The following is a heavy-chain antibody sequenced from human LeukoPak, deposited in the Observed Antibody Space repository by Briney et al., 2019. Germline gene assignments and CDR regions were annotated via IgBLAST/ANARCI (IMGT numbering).Heavy chain of an antibody. CDR1: GGSISSDYY. V-gene: IGHV4-38-2*02. J-gene: IGHJ4*02. CDR3: AREVWSLLSSNWYPSHLDF. D-gene: IGHD6-13*01. Sequence: SETLSLTCAVSGGSISSDYYWGWIRQPPGKGLEWIGSVSLDGNTHNNPSLKSRVTISVDTSTNAFSLKLSSVTASDTAVYYCAREVWSLLSSNWYPSHLDFWGLGTLVTVSS. CDR2: VSLDGNT.